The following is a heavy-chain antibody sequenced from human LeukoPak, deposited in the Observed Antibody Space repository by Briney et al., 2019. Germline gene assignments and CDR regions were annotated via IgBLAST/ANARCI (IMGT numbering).Heavy chain of an antibody. CDR1: GYTFTSYD. D-gene: IGHD3-22*01. CDR3: ARGSSMIVAEKVFDI. Sequence: ASVKVSCKASGYTFTSYDINWVRQATGQGLEWMGWMNPNSGNTGYAQKFQGRVTMTRNTSISTAYMELSSLRSEDTAVYYCARGSSMIVAEKVFDIWGQGTMVTVSS. V-gene: IGHV1-8*01. J-gene: IGHJ3*02. CDR2: MNPNSGNT.